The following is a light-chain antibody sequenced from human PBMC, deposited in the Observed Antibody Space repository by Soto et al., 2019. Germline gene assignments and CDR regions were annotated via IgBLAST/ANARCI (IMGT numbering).Light chain of an antibody. Sequence: QSVLTQPPSVSGAPGQRVTISCTGSSSNIGAGYDVHWYQQLPGTAPKLLIYGNSNRPSGVPDRFSGYKSDPSTSLAITGLQAEDEADYYCQSYASSLSGVVFGGGTKLTVL. J-gene: IGLJ2*01. CDR1: SSNIGAGYD. CDR2: GNS. CDR3: QSYASSLSGVV. V-gene: IGLV1-40*01.